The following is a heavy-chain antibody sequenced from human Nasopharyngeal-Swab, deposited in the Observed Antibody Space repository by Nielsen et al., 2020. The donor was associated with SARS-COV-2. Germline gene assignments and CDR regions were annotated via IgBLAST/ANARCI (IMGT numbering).Heavy chain of an antibody. CDR1: GFTFFSSW. CDR2: INSDGTTT. Sequence: GGSLSLSCAASGFTFFSSWMHWVLQAPGKGLEWVSFINSDGTTTTYADSVKGRFTISRDDATNTLFLQMNSLRADDTGVYYCARGPSLGWFDPWGQGTLVTVSS. V-gene: IGHV3-74*01. J-gene: IGHJ5*02. CDR3: ARGPSLGWFDP.